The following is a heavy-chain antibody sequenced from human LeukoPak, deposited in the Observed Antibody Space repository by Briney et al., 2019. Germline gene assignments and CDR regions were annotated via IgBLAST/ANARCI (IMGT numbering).Heavy chain of an antibody. V-gene: IGHV3-13*01. J-gene: IGHJ4*02. D-gene: IGHD5-18*01. CDR2: MGTAGDT. CDR3: ARTKRGYSYGYFDY. CDR1: GFTFSSYD. Sequence: GGSLRLSCAASGFTFSSYDMHWVRQATGKGLEWVSAMGTAGDTYYPGSVKGRFTISRENAKNSLYLQMNSLRAGDTAVYYCARTKRGYSYGYFDYWGQGTLVTVSS.